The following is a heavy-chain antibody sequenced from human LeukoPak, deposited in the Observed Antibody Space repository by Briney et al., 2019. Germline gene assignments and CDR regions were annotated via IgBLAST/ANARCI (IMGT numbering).Heavy chain of an antibody. CDR2: ISAYNGNT. CDR3: ARGSKGRRLGDTVLMVYATSVDY. D-gene: IGHD2-8*01. CDR1: GYTFTSYG. Sequence: ASVKVSCKASGYTFTSYGISWVRQAPGQGLEWMGWISAYNGNTNYAQKLQGRVTMTTDTSTSTAYMELRSLRSDDTAVYYCARGSKGRRLGDTVLMVYATSVDYWGQGTLVTVSS. J-gene: IGHJ4*02. V-gene: IGHV1-18*01.